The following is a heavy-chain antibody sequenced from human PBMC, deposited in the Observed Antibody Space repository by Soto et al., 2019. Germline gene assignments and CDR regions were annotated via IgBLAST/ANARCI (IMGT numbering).Heavy chain of an antibody. CDR2: IYNSGLI. J-gene: IGHJ4*02. CDR3: ERGTICGEECYFAF. Sequence: SETLSLTCSVFGDSISRHYWSWIRQPAGKGLEYIGRIYNSGLINYNPSLESRVSMSVDPSKNQISLKLTSATAADTAIYYCERGTICGEECYFAFWGQGTLVTVSS. CDR1: GDSISRHY. D-gene: IGHD2-21*01. V-gene: IGHV4-4*07.